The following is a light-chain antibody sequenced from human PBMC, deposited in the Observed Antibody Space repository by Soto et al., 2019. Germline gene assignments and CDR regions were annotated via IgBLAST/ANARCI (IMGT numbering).Light chain of an antibody. Sequence: EILLTQSPGTLSLSPGGKATLSCRASQSVSSYLAWYQQKPGQAPRLLIYDASNRATGIPARFSGSGSGTDFTLTISSLEPEDFAVYYCQQRSNWPPITFGQGTRLEI. CDR1: QSVSSY. V-gene: IGKV3-11*01. CDR2: DAS. J-gene: IGKJ5*01. CDR3: QQRSNWPPIT.